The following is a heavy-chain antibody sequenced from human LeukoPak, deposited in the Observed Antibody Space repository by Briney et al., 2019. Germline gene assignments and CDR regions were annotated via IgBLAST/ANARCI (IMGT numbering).Heavy chain of an antibody. Sequence: GGSLRLSCAASGFTFSSYWMHWVRQAPGKGLVWVSRINSDGSSTSYADSVKGRFTISRDNAKNTLYLQMDSLRAEDTAVYYCAKDSSFANRNCFPPGIWGQGTMVTVSS. CDR1: GFTFSSYW. CDR3: AKDSSFANRNCFPPGI. V-gene: IGHV3-74*01. D-gene: IGHD1-7*01. J-gene: IGHJ3*02. CDR2: INSDGSST.